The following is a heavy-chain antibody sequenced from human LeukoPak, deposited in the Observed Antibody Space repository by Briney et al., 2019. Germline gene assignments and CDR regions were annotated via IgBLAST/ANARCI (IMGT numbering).Heavy chain of an antibody. D-gene: IGHD2-8*01. CDR1: GFTFSNYW. CDR2: IHQHGNEK. CDR3: ATLNGPLFEY. J-gene: IGHJ4*02. Sequence: PGGSLRLSCAASGFTFSNYWMSWVGQAPGKGREGVASIHQHGNEKYFVDSVRGRFTISRDNAKNSLCLQMSSLRAEDTAVYYCATLNGPLFEYWGQGTLVTVSS. V-gene: IGHV3-7*01.